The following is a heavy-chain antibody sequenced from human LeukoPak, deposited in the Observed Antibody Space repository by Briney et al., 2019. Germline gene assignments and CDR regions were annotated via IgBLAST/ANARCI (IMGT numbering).Heavy chain of an antibody. J-gene: IGHJ4*02. CDR2: IRYDGSNK. D-gene: IGHD3-10*01. V-gene: IGHV3-30*02. Sequence: LTGGSLRLSCAASGFTFSSYGMHWVRQAPGKGLEWVAFIRYDGSNKYYADSVKGRFTISRDNSKNTLYLQMNSLRAEDTAVYYCAKTINYYGSGSAIDYWGQGTLVTVSS. CDR1: GFTFSSYG. CDR3: AKTINYYGSGSAIDY.